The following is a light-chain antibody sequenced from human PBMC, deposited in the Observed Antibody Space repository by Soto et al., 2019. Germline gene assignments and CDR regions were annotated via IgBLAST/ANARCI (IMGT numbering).Light chain of an antibody. V-gene: IGLV1-44*01. J-gene: IGLJ1*01. CDR3: GAWDDSLTGYV. CDR1: SSNIGHNS. CDR2: SNN. Sequence: QSVLTQPPSASGTPGQRVVISCSGGSSNIGHNSVNWYQQLPGTAPKLLIYSNNQRPSGVPDRFSGSKSGTSASLAISGLQSEDEADYYCGAWDDSLTGYVFGTGTKVTVL.